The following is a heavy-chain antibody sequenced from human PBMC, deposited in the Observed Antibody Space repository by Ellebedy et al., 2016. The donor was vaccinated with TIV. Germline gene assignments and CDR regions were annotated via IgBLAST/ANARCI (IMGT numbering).Heavy chain of an antibody. CDR2: IYSRGST. Sequence: SETLSLTCTVSGGSISSYCWGWIRRPPGKGLEWIGSIYSRGSTYYNPSLKSRVSTSVDTSKNQISLNLSSVTAADTAVYYCARPGGDYGSFPSDWYFDLWGRGTLVTVSS. CDR1: GGSISSYC. J-gene: IGHJ2*01. D-gene: IGHD4-17*01. CDR3: ARPGGDYGSFPSDWYFDL. V-gene: IGHV4-39*01.